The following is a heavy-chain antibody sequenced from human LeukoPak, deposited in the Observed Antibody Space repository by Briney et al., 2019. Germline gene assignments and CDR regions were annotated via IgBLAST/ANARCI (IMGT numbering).Heavy chain of an antibody. D-gene: IGHD2-15*01. CDR1: GFTFSSYG. J-gene: IGHJ4*02. CDR3: AKSLGIVVVVAAQDY. Sequence: PGGSLRLSCAASGFTFSSYGMHWVRQAPGKGLEWVAVISYDGSNKYYADSVKGRFTISRDNSKNTLYLQMNSLRAEDTAVYYCAKSLGIVVVVAAQDYWGQGTLVTVSS. V-gene: IGHV3-30*18. CDR2: ISYDGSNK.